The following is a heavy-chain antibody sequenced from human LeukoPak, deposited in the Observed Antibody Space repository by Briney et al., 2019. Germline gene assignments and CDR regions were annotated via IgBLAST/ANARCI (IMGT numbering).Heavy chain of an antibody. CDR1: GFTFSSYA. J-gene: IGHJ4*02. D-gene: IGHD6-19*01. Sequence: GGSLRLSCAASGFTFSSYAMSWVRQAPGKGLEWVSAISGSGGSTYYADSVKGRFTISRDNSKNTLYLQMNSLRAEDTAVYYCAKPGRGSGWQKFYFVYWGQGTLVTVSS. V-gene: IGHV3-23*01. CDR2: ISGSGGST. CDR3: AKPGRGSGWQKFYFVY.